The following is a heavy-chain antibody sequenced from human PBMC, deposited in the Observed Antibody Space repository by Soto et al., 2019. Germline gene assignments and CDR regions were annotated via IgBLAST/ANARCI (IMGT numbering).Heavy chain of an antibody. CDR3: ARGGRYFDWLMPSTHRRKRYYYGMDV. D-gene: IGHD3-9*01. Sequence: GASVKVSCKASGGTFSSYTISWVRQAPGQGLEWMGRIIPILGIANYAQKFQGRVTITADKSTSTAYMELSSLRSEDTAVYYCARGGRYFDWLMPSTHRRKRYYYGMDVWGQGTTVTVSS. CDR1: GGTFSSYT. J-gene: IGHJ6*02. V-gene: IGHV1-69*02. CDR2: IIPILGIA.